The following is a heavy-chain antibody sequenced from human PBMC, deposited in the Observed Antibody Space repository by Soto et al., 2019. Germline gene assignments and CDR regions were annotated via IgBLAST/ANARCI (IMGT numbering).Heavy chain of an antibody. CDR1: GFTFSSYG. V-gene: IGHV3-30*18. Sequence: QVQLVESGGGVVQPGRSLRLSCAASGFTFSSYGMHWVRQAPGKGLEWVAVISYDGSNKYYADSVKGRFTISRDNSKNTLYLQMNSLRAEDTAVYSCAKDRGTMIVVAPYDYWGQGTLVTVSS. J-gene: IGHJ4*02. CDR2: ISYDGSNK. D-gene: IGHD3-22*01. CDR3: AKDRGTMIVVAPYDY.